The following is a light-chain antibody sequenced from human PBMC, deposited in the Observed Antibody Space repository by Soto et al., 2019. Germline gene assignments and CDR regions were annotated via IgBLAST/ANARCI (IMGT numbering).Light chain of an antibody. CDR3: QQRSNWPLLT. Sequence: EIVLTQSPATLSLSPGERATLSCTASQSVSSYLAWYQQKPGQAPRLLIYDASNRATGIPARFSGSGSGTDFTLPLSRLEREDFAVYYCQQRSNWPLLTFGGGTTVDIK. V-gene: IGKV3-11*01. CDR1: QSVSSY. J-gene: IGKJ4*02. CDR2: DAS.